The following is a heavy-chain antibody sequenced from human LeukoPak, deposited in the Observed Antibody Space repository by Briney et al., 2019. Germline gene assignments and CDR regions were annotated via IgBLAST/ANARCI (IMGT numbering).Heavy chain of an antibody. D-gene: IGHD5-24*01. V-gene: IGHV1-2*02. CDR1: GYTFIDYG. J-gene: IGHJ4*02. Sequence: ASVKVSCKASGYTFIDYGISWVRQAPGQGLEWMGWINANSGGINYTQKFQGRVTMTRDTSITTAYMEVSGLRSDDTAVYFCARGEIDGPDFDQWGQGTLVTVSS. CDR2: INANSGGI. CDR3: ARGEIDGPDFDQ.